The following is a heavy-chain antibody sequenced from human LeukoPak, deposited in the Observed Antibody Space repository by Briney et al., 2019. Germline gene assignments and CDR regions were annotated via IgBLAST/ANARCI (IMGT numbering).Heavy chain of an antibody. CDR3: ARLRFVAATGVSPFDY. CDR1: GFIFSSYL. CDR2: IKQEGSEK. V-gene: IGHV3-7*01. J-gene: IGHJ4*02. D-gene: IGHD6-13*01. Sequence: GGSLRLSRAASGFIFSSYLMSWVRQAPGKGLEWVASIKQEGSEKYYVDSVKGRFTISRDNAKNSLYLQLNSLRAEDTAVYYCARLRFVAATGVSPFDYWGQETLVTVSS.